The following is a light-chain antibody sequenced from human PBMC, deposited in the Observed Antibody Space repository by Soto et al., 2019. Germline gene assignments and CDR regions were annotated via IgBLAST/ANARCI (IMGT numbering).Light chain of an antibody. J-gene: IGKJ4*01. CDR1: QSLSSSY. V-gene: IGKV3-20*01. CDR3: QQFATSPLT. CDR2: VAS. Sequence: ENVLTQSPGTLSLSPGERATLSCRASQSLSSSYLAWYQQKPGQAPRLLIYVASSRATGIPDRFSGSGSGTDFTLTISRLEPEDFAVYYCQQFATSPLTFGGGTKVEIK.